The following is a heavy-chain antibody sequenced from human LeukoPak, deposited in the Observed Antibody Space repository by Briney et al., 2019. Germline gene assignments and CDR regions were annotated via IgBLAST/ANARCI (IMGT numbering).Heavy chain of an antibody. CDR3: AGHADTAMDNAFDI. D-gene: IGHD5-18*01. J-gene: IGHJ3*02. Sequence: SETLSLTCTVSGGSISSYYWSWIRQPPGKGLEWIGEINHSGSTNYNPSLKSRVTISVDTSKNQFSLKLSSVTAADTAVYYCAGHADTAMDNAFDIWGQGTMVTVSS. CDR1: GGSISSYY. CDR2: INHSGST. V-gene: IGHV4-34*01.